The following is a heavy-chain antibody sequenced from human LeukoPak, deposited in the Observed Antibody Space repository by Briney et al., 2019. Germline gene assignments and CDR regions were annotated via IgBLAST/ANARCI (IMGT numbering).Heavy chain of an antibody. J-gene: IGHJ4*02. D-gene: IGHD3-22*01. CDR2: INFAGST. CDR3: ARADDSSGYYPRTFDY. V-gene: IGHV4-4*07. CDR1: GGSISSYY. Sequence: SETLSLTCTVSGGSISSYYWSWIRQPAGKGLEWIGRINFAGSTYYNPSLRSRVTISVDTSKNQFSLKLSSVTAADTAVYYCARADDSSGYYPRTFDYWGQGTLVTVSS.